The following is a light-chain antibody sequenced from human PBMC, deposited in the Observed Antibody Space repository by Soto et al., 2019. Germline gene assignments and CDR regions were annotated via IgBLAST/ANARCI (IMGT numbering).Light chain of an antibody. Sequence: QSVLTQPASVSGSLGQSITISCTGTGSDIAGYNYISWYQQLPGKAPKLMIYEVTIRPSGISNRFSGSKSGNTASLTISGLQAEDEADYFCTSFTSTSSLYVFGTGTKVTGL. CDR3: TSFTSTSSLYV. CDR1: GSDIAGYNY. CDR2: EVT. J-gene: IGLJ1*01. V-gene: IGLV2-14*01.